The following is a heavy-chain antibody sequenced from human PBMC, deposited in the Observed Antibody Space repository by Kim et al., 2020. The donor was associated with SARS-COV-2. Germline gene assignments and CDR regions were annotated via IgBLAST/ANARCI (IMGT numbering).Heavy chain of an antibody. J-gene: IGHJ3*02. V-gene: IGHV3-43*01. Sequence: GGSLRLSCAASGFTFDDYTMHWVRQAPGKGLEWVSLISWDGGSTYYADSLKGRFTISRDNSKNSLYLQMNSLRTEDTALYYCAKDIGMATIRYAFDIWGQGTMVTVSS. D-gene: IGHD5-12*01. CDR3: AKDIGMATIRYAFDI. CDR2: ISWDGGST. CDR1: GFTFDDYT.